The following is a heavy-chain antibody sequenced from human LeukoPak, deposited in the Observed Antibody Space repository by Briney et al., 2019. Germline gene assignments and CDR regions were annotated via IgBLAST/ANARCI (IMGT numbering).Heavy chain of an antibody. CDR2: ISRSGSTI. Sequence: GGSLRLSCAASGFTFSDYYMSWIRQAPGKGLEWVSYISRSGSTISYADSVKGRFTISRDNSKNSLYLQMNSLRTEDTALYYCAKDIRAAAYWFDPWGQGTLVTVSS. D-gene: IGHD6-13*01. V-gene: IGHV3-11*01. CDR3: AKDIRAAAYWFDP. CDR1: GFTFSDYY. J-gene: IGHJ5*02.